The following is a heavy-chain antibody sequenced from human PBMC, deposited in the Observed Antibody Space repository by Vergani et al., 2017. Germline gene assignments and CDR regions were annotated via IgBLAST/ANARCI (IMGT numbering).Heavy chain of an antibody. J-gene: IGHJ5*02. CDR1: GFTFSSYS. CDR3: AREAPGRFDP. V-gene: IGHV3-21*01. Sequence: EVQLVESGGGLVKPGGSLRLSCAASGFTFSSYSMNWVRQAPGKGLEWVSSISSSSSYIYYADSVKGRFTISRDNAKKSLYLQMNSLRAEDTAVYYCAREAPGRFDPWGQGTLVTVSS. CDR2: ISSSSSYI.